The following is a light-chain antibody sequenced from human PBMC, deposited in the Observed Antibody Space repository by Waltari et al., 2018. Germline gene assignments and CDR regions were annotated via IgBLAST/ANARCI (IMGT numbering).Light chain of an antibody. Sequence: SSELTQDPAVSVALGQTVRITCQGDSLGTSFANWYQQKPGQAPVLVIYGENHRPIGIPDRFSGSSSGTTGSLTITGAQAEDEADYYCNSRDSSGNRVFGGGTKLTVL. CDR1: SLGTSF. CDR2: GEN. CDR3: NSRDSSGNRV. J-gene: IGLJ3*02. V-gene: IGLV3-19*01.